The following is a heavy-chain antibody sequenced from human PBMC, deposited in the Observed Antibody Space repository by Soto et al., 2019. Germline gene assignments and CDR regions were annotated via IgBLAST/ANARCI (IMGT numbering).Heavy chain of an antibody. Sequence: VGSLRLSCVASGFTFRTYTMNWVRQAPGKVLEWVSGIRGLSPYTFYAESVKGRFTISRDNAKNSLYLQMNSLGVEDTAVYYCARDRGYDAHDYYYNAMDVWGQGTTVTAP. D-gene: IGHD2-15*01. CDR3: ARDRGYDAHDYYYNAMDV. CDR1: GFTFRTYT. CDR2: IRGLSPYT. J-gene: IGHJ6*02. V-gene: IGHV3-21*01.